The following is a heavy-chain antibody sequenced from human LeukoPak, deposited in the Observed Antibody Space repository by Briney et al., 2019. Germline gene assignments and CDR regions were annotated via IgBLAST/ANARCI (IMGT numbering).Heavy chain of an antibody. CDR1: GFTFSSYD. CDR2: IGTAGDT. D-gene: IGHD3-22*01. J-gene: IGHJ3*02. Sequence: GGSLRLSCAASGFTFSSYDMHWVRQATGKGLEWVSAIGTAGDTYYPGSVKGRFTISRENAKNSLYLQMNSLRAGDTAVYYCAREDSMRNAFDIWGQGTMVTVSS. CDR3: AREDSMRNAFDI. V-gene: IGHV3-13*01.